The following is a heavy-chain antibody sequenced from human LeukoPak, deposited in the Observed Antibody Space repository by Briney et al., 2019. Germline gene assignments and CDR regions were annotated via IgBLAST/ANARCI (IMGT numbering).Heavy chain of an antibody. CDR2: IHYSGST. J-gene: IGHJ4*02. V-gene: IGHV4-59*01. CDR1: GGSISSYY. D-gene: IGHD3/OR15-3a*01. CDR3: ARGGFLDSYTGFDY. Sequence: SETLSLTCTVSGGSISSYYWSWIRQPPGKGLEWIGYIHYSGSTNYNPSLKSRVTISVDTSKNQFSLKLSSVTAADTAVYYCARGGFLDSYTGFDYWGQGTLVTVSS.